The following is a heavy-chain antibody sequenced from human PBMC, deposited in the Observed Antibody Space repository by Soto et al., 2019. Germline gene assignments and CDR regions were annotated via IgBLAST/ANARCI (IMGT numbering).Heavy chain of an antibody. V-gene: IGHV4-61*01. J-gene: IGHJ5*02. D-gene: IGHD5-12*01. CDR3: ARASGHSGYGLDNWFDP. Sequence: QVQLQESGPGLVKPSETLSLTCTVSGGSVSSGSYYWSWIRQPPGKGLEWIGYIYYSGSTKYNPSLERRATISVDTSKNQFSRKVSSVTAADAAVYYCARASGHSGYGLDNWFDPGGQGTLVTVSS. CDR1: GGSVSSGSYY. CDR2: IYYSGST.